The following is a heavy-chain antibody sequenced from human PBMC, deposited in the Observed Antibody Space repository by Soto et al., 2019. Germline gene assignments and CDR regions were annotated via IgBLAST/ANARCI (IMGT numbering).Heavy chain of an antibody. Sequence: GGSLRLSCAASGFTFRSYGMHWVRQAPGKGLEWVAVIWYDGSNKYYADSVKGRFTISRDNSKNTLYLQMNSLRAEDTAVYYCAKLGYGYSYGPDYWGQGALVTVSS. V-gene: IGHV3-30*02. CDR3: AKLGYGYSYGPDY. J-gene: IGHJ4*02. CDR1: GFTFRSYG. CDR2: IWYDGSNK. D-gene: IGHD5-18*01.